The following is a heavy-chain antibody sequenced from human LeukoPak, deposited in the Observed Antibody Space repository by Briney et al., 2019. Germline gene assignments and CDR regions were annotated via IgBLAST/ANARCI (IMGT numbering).Heavy chain of an antibody. CDR1: GGSVSSGSYY. CDR2: IYYSGST. D-gene: IGHD3-3*01. Sequence: SETLSLTCTVSGGSVSSGSYYWSWIRQPPGKGLEWIGYIYYSGSTNYNPPLKSRVTISVDTSKNQFSLKLSSVTAADTAVYYCARAASDFWSGYYYYYMDVWGKGTTVTVSS. V-gene: IGHV4-61*01. J-gene: IGHJ6*03. CDR3: ARAASDFWSGYYYYYMDV.